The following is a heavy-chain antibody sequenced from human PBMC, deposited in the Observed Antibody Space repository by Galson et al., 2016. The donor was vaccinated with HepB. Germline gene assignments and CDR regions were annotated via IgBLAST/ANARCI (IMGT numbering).Heavy chain of an antibody. CDR3: ARGRRNRGAVDV. Sequence: SLRPPCAASGFTFSSSGMQWVRQGPRKGLEWVALIWHDGSNKYYADSVKGRFTISRDNSKNTLYLQVNSLGAEDAAVYYCARGRRNRGAVDVWGQGTMVTVSS. J-gene: IGHJ3*01. V-gene: IGHV3-33*01. CDR1: GFTFSSSG. CDR2: IWHDGSNK. D-gene: IGHD1-14*01.